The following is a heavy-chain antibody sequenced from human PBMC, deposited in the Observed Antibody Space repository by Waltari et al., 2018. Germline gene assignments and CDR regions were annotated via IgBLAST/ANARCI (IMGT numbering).Heavy chain of an antibody. CDR3: ARGIAAHPDFDY. CDR2: SCHSGST. D-gene: IGHD6-6*01. J-gene: IGHJ4*02. CDR1: GGSISSGGYS. Sequence: QVQLQESGPGLVKPSQTLSLTCAVSGGSISSGGYSWCWIRQPPGKGMEWIGDSCHSGSTNYNTSLKSRDAISVDGSRNVFSLKLSDVTAADTAVYYCARGIAAHPDFDYWGQGTLGTVSS. V-gene: IGHV4-30-2*01.